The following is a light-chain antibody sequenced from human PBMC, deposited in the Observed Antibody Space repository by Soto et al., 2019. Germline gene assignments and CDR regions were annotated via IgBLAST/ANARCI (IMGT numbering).Light chain of an antibody. Sequence: IVLTQSPGTLSVSSGESATLSCRASQSVTSNYVAWYQQKPGLPPRLLIFGASNRATGIPDRFSGGVSGTDFTLTISRLEPEDFALYICQQYGSSPYTFGLGTNLE. J-gene: IGKJ2*01. CDR2: GAS. CDR3: QQYGSSPYT. CDR1: QSVTSNY. V-gene: IGKV3-20*01.